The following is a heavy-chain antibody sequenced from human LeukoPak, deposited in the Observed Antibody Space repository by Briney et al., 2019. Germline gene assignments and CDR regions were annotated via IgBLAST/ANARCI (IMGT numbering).Heavy chain of an antibody. D-gene: IGHD6-19*01. Sequence: PGGSLTLSCAASGFTFSIYWMHWVRQAPGKGLVWVSRINSDGSSTSYADSVKGRFTISRDNAKNTLYLQMNSLRAEDTAVYYCARAGEQWLASAQYFHHWGQGTLVTDSS. V-gene: IGHV3-74*01. J-gene: IGHJ1*01. CDR1: GFTFSIYW. CDR3: ARAGEQWLASAQYFHH. CDR2: INSDGSST.